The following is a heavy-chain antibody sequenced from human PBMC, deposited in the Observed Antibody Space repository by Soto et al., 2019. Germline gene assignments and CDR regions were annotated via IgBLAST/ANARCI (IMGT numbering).Heavy chain of an antibody. J-gene: IGHJ6*02. Sequence: QVQLVQSGAEVKKPGSSVKVSCKASGGSLSNYGISWVRQAPGQGLEWMGAIIPVFGTPNYAQKFQDRVTITADESTTPVYMEVGSLTSEDTAVYYCARGDATKIVVTTYYAMDVWGQGTTVTVSS. CDR3: ARGDATKIVVTTYYAMDV. CDR2: IIPVFGTP. CDR1: GGSLSNYG. D-gene: IGHD3-22*01. V-gene: IGHV1-69*12.